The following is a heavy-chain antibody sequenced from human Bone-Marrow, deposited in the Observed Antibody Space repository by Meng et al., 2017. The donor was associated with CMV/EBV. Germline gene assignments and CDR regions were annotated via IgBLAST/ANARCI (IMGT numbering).Heavy chain of an antibody. V-gene: IGHV1-69*10. CDR3: ARDRYCGGDCYHYYYYGMDV. J-gene: IGHJ6*01. CDR1: GGTFSSYA. CDR2: IIPILGIA. Sequence: SVTVSCKASGGTFSSYAISWVRQAPGQGLEWMGGIIPILGIANYAQKFQGRVTITADKSTSTAYMELSSLRSEDTAVYYCARDRYCGGDCYHYYYYGMDVWGQGTTVTLSS. D-gene: IGHD2-21*01.